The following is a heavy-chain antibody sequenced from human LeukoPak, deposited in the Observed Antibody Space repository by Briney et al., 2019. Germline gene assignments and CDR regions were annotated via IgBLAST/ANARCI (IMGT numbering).Heavy chain of an antibody. Sequence: GGSLRLSCAASGFTLSSYAMSWVRQAPGKGLEWVSAISGSGGSTYYADSVKGRFTISRDNSKNTLYLQMNSLRAEDTAVYYCARRARGNYVRFPNDYGGQETLVTVSS. CDR3: ARRARGNYVRFPNDY. J-gene: IGHJ4*02. D-gene: IGHD4-11*01. V-gene: IGHV3-23*01. CDR1: GFTLSSYA. CDR2: ISGSGGST.